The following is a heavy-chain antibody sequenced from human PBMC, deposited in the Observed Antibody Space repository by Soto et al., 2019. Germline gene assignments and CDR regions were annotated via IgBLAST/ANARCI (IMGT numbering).Heavy chain of an antibody. CDR1: GGTFSSYA. J-gene: IGHJ6*02. Sequence: SVKVSCKASGGTFSSYAISWVRQAPGQGLEWMGGIIPIFGTANYAQKFQGRVTITADESTSTAYMELSSLRSEDTAVYYCARAYYYGSGSYYQYYYYGMDVWGQGTTVTVSS. D-gene: IGHD3-10*01. CDR2: IIPIFGTA. V-gene: IGHV1-69*13. CDR3: ARAYYYGSGSYYQYYYYGMDV.